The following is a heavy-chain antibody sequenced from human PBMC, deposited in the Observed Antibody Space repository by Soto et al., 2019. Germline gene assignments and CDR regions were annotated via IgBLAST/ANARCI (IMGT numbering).Heavy chain of an antibody. J-gene: IGHJ3*02. CDR1: GGSNSSYY. CDR3: ARSTIRHAFDI. CDR2: IYNSGNT. V-gene: IGHV4-59*01. Sequence: SETLSLTCTVSGGSNSSYYWSWIRRPPGKGLEWIGYIYNSGNTNYNPSLKSRVTISVDTSKDQFSLKLSSVTAADTAVYFCARSTIRHAFDIWGQGTVVTVSS.